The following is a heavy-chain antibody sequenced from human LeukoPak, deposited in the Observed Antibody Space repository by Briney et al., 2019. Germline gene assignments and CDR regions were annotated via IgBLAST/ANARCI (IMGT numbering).Heavy chain of an antibody. V-gene: IGHV3-73*01. J-gene: IGHJ6*02. Sequence: GGSLRLSCAASGFSFSDSPMHWIRQASDKGLEWVGRIRSNANNYATAYAASVRGRFTISRDDSNNTAYLQMNSLKIDDTAVYYCTRIKTIGSSDFDFYYYAMDVWGQGTAVTVSS. D-gene: IGHD1-14*01. CDR2: IRSNANNYAT. CDR3: TRIKTIGSSDFDFYYYAMDV. CDR1: GFSFSDSP.